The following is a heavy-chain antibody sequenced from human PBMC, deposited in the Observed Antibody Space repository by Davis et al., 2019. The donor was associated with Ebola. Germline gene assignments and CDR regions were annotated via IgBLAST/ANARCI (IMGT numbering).Heavy chain of an antibody. V-gene: IGHV1-8*02. D-gene: IGHD2-15*01. Sequence: AASVKVSCKASGYTFTSYAISWVRQAPGQGLEWMGWMNPHSGNTGYAQKFQGRVTMTRNTSISTAYMELRSLRSDDTAVYYCARSWEADIVVIMAADLDYWGHGTLVTVSS. CDR3: ARSWEADIVVIMAADLDY. J-gene: IGHJ4*01. CDR1: GYTFTSYA. CDR2: MNPHSGNT.